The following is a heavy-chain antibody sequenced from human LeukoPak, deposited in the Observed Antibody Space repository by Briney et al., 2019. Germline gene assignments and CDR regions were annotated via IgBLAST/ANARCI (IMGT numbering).Heavy chain of an antibody. Sequence: ASVKVSCKVSAYTLTELSMHWVRQAPGKGLEWMGGFDPEDGETIYAQKFQGRVTMTEDTSTDTAYMELSSLRSEDTAVYYCATDSTGSSWYRDWFDPWGQGTLVTVSS. CDR1: AYTLTELS. CDR3: ATDSTGSSWYRDWFDP. D-gene: IGHD6-13*01. V-gene: IGHV1-24*01. J-gene: IGHJ5*02. CDR2: FDPEDGET.